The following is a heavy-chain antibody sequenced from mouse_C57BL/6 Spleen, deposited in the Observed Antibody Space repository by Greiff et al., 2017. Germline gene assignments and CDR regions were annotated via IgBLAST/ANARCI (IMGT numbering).Heavy chain of an antibody. V-gene: IGHV14-3*01. Sequence: VQLQQSVAELVRPGASVKLSCTASGFTIKNTYMHWVKQRPEQGLEWIGRIDPANGNTKYEPKFPGKATITADTSSNSAYLQRSSLTSEDMAIYYCARSGDYGNALDYWGQGTSVTVSS. D-gene: IGHD1-1*01. CDR1: GFTIKNTY. CDR2: IDPANGNT. J-gene: IGHJ4*01. CDR3: ARSGDYGNALDY.